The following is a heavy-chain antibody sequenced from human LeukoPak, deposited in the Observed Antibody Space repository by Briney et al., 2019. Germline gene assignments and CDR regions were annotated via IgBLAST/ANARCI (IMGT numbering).Heavy chain of an antibody. CDR2: IKQDGSEK. D-gene: IGHD4-17*01. CDR1: GFTFSSYW. Sequence: PGGSLRLSCAASGFTFSSYWMSWVRQAPGKGLEWVANIKQDGSEKYYVDSVKGRFTISRDNAKNSLYLQMNSLRAEDTAVYYCARVAAGDYELYFDYWGQGTLVTVSS. V-gene: IGHV3-7*01. CDR3: ARVAAGDYELYFDY. J-gene: IGHJ4*02.